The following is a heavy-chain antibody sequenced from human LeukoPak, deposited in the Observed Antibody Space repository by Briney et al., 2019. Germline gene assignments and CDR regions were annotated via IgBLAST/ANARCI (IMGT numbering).Heavy chain of an antibody. D-gene: IGHD4-17*01. Sequence: PSETLSLTCAVYGGSFSGYYWSWIRQPPGKGLEWIGYIYYSGSTNYNPSLKSRVTISVDTSKNQFSLKLSSVTAADTAVYYCARAPLDYGDYEGYYYYYMDVWGKGTTVTVSS. V-gene: IGHV4-59*01. CDR1: GGSFSGYY. CDR2: IYYSGST. J-gene: IGHJ6*03. CDR3: ARAPLDYGDYEGYYYYYMDV.